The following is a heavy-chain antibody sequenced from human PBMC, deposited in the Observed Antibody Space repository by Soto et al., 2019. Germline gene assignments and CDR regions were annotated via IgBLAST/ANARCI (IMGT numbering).Heavy chain of an antibody. CDR3: AKDSTEIFSSPNWFDP. V-gene: IGHV3-23*01. J-gene: IGHJ5*02. D-gene: IGHD3-9*01. Sequence: AISGSGGSTYYADSVKGRFTISRKNSKNTLYLQMNSLRAEDTAVYYCAKDSTEIFSSPNWFDPWGQGTLVTVSS. CDR2: ISGSGGST.